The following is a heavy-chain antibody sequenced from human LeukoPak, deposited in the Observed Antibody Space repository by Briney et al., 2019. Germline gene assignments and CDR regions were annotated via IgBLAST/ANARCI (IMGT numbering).Heavy chain of an antibody. CDR1: GFTFSDYE. Sequence: GGSLRPSCAASGFTFSDYELNWVRQAPGKGLEWVSCISTSGSTTYYADSVKGRFTISRDNAKNSLFLQMSTLTAEDTAVYYCARGALHVFDYWGQGTPVTVSS. CDR2: ISTSGSTT. V-gene: IGHV3-48*03. D-gene: IGHD3-10*02. CDR3: ARGALHVFDY. J-gene: IGHJ4*02.